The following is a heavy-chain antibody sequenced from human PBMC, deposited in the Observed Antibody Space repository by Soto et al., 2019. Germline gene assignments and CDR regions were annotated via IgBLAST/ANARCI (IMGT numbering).Heavy chain of an antibody. CDR3: ARDTILDV. CDR1: GYTFTNYD. V-gene: IGHV1-18*01. Sequence: ASVKVSCKASGYTFTNYDISWVRQAPGQGLEWMGWISTYDGSTNFAQKLQGRVTMTTDTSTSTAYLELRSLRSDDTAVYYCARDTILDVWGKGTTVTVSS. D-gene: IGHD3-3*01. CDR2: ISTYDGST. J-gene: IGHJ6*04.